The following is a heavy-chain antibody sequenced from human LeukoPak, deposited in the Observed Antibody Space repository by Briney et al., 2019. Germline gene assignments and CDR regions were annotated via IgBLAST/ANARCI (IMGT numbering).Heavy chain of an antibody. V-gene: IGHV4-59*01. D-gene: IGHD5-18*01. J-gene: IGHJ3*02. CDR1: GGSISSYY. Sequence: SVTLSLTCTVSGGSISSYYWSWIRQPPGKGLEWIGYIYYSGSTNYNPSLKSRVTISVDTSKTQFSLKLSSVTAADTAVYYCARSEYSYGADAFDIWGQGTMVTVSS. CDR3: ARSEYSYGADAFDI. CDR2: IYYSGST.